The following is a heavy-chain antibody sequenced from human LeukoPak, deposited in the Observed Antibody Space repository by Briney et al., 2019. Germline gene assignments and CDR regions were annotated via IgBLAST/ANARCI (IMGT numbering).Heavy chain of an antibody. J-gene: IGHJ3*02. Sequence: PSETLSLTCTVSGASIRNSIYYWGWIRQPPGRGLQWIGSIYYRGSTYYNPSLKSRVTISIDTSKGQFSLNLTSVTAADTAVYYCARMLYDSSGLSAFDIWGQGTMVTVSS. CDR3: ARMLYDSSGLSAFDI. CDR2: IYYRGST. V-gene: IGHV4-39*01. CDR1: GASIRNSIYY. D-gene: IGHD3-22*01.